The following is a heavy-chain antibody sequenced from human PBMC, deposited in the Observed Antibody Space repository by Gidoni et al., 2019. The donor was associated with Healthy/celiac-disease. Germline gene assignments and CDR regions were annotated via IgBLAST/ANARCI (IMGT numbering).Heavy chain of an antibody. V-gene: IGHV1-69*04. Sequence: QVQLVQSGAEVKKPGSSAKVSCKASGGNVSSYASSWGRQAPGQGLEWMGRIIPILGIANDAQKFQGRVTITADKSTSTAYMELSSLRSEDTAVYYCARERAPRGYSGYAWGQGTLVTVSS. CDR3: ARERAPRGYSGYA. J-gene: IGHJ5*02. CDR2: IIPILGIA. D-gene: IGHD5-12*01. CDR1: GGNVSSYA.